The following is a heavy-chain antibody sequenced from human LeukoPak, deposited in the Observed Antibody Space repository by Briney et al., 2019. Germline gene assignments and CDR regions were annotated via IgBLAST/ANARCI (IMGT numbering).Heavy chain of an antibody. CDR1: GFTFSSYW. CDR2: IKQDGSEK. J-gene: IGHJ4*02. V-gene: IGHV3-7*01. D-gene: IGHD6-19*01. CDR3: AREGRYSSGWYNY. Sequence: GGSLRLSCAASGFTFSSYWMSWVRQAPGKGLEWVANIKQDGSEKYYVDSVNGRFTISRDNAKNSLYLQMNSLRAEDTAVYYCAREGRYSSGWYNYWGQGTLVTVSS.